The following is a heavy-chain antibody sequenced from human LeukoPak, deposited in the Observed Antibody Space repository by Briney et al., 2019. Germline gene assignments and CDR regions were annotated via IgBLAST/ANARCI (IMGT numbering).Heavy chain of an antibody. J-gene: IGHJ2*01. Sequence: GGSLRLSCTASTFSFSDFYMGWFRQAPGKGLEWVSYISSSGTTINYADSVKGRFIISRDNANQSLYLQMNSLRDEDTAMYYCARRSNFYDSSGGVLYWFFDLWGRGTLVTVSS. CDR1: TFSFSDFY. D-gene: IGHD3-22*01. CDR2: ISSSGTTI. CDR3: ARRSNFYDSSGGVLYWFFDL. V-gene: IGHV3-11*01.